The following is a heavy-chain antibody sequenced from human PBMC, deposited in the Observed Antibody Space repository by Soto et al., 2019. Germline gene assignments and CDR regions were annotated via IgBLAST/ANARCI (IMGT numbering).Heavy chain of an antibody. V-gene: IGHV5-51*01. Sequence: GESLKISCKGSGYSFTSHWIGWVRQMPGKGLEWMGIIYPGDSDTRYSPSFQGQVTISADKSISTAYLQWSSLKASDTAMYYCARARSSYYDFWSGYYDYYYYYGMDVWGQGTTVTVSS. J-gene: IGHJ6*02. CDR1: GYSFTSHW. CDR2: IYPGDSDT. D-gene: IGHD3-3*01. CDR3: ARARSSYYDFWSGYYDYYYYYGMDV.